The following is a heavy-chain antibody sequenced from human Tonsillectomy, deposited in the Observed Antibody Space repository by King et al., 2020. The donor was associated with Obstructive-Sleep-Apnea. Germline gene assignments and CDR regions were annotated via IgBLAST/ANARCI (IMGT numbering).Heavy chain of an antibody. CDR3: ARLCGGDCDGAFDI. V-gene: IGHV4-59*08. Sequence: QLQLQESGPGLVKPSETLSLTCTVSGCSISSYYWSWIRQPPGKGLEWIGYIYYSGSTNYNPSLKSRVTISVDTSKNPFSLKLCSVTAADTAVYYCARLCGGDCDGAFDIWGQGTMVTVSS. CDR1: GCSISSYY. CDR2: IYYSGST. D-gene: IGHD2-21*02. J-gene: IGHJ3*02.